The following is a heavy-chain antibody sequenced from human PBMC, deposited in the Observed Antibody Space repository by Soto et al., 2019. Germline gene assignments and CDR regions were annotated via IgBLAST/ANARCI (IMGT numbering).Heavy chain of an antibody. CDR3: ARMETFGSLNWFEP. V-gene: IGHV1-8*01. J-gene: IGHJ5*02. CDR2: MNPGSGDT. CDR1: GYSFTNND. Sequence: ASVKVSCKASGYSFTNNDVSWVRQATGQVLEGMGWMNPGSGDTGYAQKFQGRVTMTRDISIATAYMELSSLRSDDTAIYYCARMETFGSLNWFEPWGQGTLVTVSS. D-gene: IGHD3-16*01.